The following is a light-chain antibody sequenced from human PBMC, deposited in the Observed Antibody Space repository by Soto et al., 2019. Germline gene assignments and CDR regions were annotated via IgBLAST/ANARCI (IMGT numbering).Light chain of an antibody. V-gene: IGLV2-23*01. CDR2: EGS. J-gene: IGLJ2*01. CDR1: SSDVGSYNL. CDR3: CSYAGRSASVV. Sequence: QSALPQPASVSGSPGQSITISCTGTSSDVGSYNLVSCYQQHPGKAPQLMIYEGSKRPSVVSNRFSGSKSRNTASLTISGLQAEDEADYYCCSYAGRSASVVFGEGTKLTVL.